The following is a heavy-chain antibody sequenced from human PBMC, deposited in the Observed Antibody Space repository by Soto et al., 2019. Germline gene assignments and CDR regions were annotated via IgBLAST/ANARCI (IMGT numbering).Heavy chain of an antibody. D-gene: IGHD6-19*01. V-gene: IGHV4-39*01. CDR2: IHYSGST. CDR3: ARHMRAVAVPLAY. CDR1: GGSIRDTIYY. J-gene: IGHJ4*02. Sequence: SETLSLTCTVSGGSIRDTIYYWGWIRQPPGKGLEWIGSIHYSGSTHYNPSLKSRVTISVDPSKSQFSLNLTSVTPADTSVYYCARHMRAVAVPLAYWGQGTVVTVSS.